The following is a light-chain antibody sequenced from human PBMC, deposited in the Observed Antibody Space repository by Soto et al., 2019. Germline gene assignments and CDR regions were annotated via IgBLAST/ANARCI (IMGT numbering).Light chain of an antibody. CDR2: AAS. Sequence: DIQMTQSPSSMSASVGGGVTITCRASQGIGSWLAWYQQKPGKAPNLLIYAASRLHSGVPSRFSGSGSGTEFTLTISSLQPEDVATYYCQQAYSYPITFGQGTRLEI. CDR1: QGIGSW. V-gene: IGKV1-12*01. CDR3: QQAYSYPIT. J-gene: IGKJ5*01.